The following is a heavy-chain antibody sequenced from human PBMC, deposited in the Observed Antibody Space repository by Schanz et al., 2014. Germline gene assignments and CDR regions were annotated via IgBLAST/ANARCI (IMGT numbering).Heavy chain of an antibody. CDR3: ARQYSGWSRFDP. CDR2: IYYSGGT. D-gene: IGHD6-19*01. CDR1: GGSIRTYF. V-gene: IGHV4-59*08. Sequence: QVQLQESGPGLVKPSETLSLTCSVSGGSIRTYFWAWIRQPPGKGLEWIGFIYYSGGTNYNPSLRARSPISFDMPKTQSALTLTSVPAADTGVYYCARQYSGWSRFDPWGQGIRVTVSS. J-gene: IGHJ5*02.